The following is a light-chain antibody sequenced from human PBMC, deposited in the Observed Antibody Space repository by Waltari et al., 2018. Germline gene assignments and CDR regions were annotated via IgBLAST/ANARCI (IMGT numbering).Light chain of an antibody. CDR1: SSHVGGYNY. V-gene: IGLV2-14*01. Sequence: QSALTQPASVSGSPGQSITIPCTGTSSHVGGYNYVSWYQQHPGKVPKLLIFDVSNRPSGVSNRFSGSKSGNTASLTISGLQAEDESDYYCCSFTSRSTWVFGGGTKLTVL. CDR2: DVS. J-gene: IGLJ3*02. CDR3: CSFTSRSTWV.